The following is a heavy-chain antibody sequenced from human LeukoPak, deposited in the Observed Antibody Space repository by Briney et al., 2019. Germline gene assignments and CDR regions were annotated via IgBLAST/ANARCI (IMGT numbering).Heavy chain of an antibody. CDR2: ISYDGSNK. D-gene: IGHD5/OR15-5a*01. CDR1: GFTFSSYA. J-gene: IGHJ6*02. CDR3: AREGMSKAYYGMDV. Sequence: GGSLRLSCAASGFTFSSYAMHWVRQAPGKGLEWVAVISYDGSNKYYADSVKGRFTISRDNSKNTLYLQMNSLRAEGTAVYYCAREGMSKAYYGMDVWGQGTTVTVSS. V-gene: IGHV3-30-3*01.